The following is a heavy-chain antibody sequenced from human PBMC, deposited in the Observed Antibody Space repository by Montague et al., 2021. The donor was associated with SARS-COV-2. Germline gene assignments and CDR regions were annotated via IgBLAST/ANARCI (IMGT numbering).Heavy chain of an antibody. CDR2: LKENGSEK. V-gene: IGHV3-7*04. Sequence: SLRLSCATSGFTFTSYWMAWVRQAPGKGLEWVASLKENGSEKYILYSVKGRFTISRDNAKDSLYLQMNSLRAEDTAVYYCARGPRVVAATLWFDPWGQGTQVTGSS. CDR1: GFTFTSYW. CDR3: ARGPRVVAATLWFDP. D-gene: IGHD2-15*01. J-gene: IGHJ5*02.